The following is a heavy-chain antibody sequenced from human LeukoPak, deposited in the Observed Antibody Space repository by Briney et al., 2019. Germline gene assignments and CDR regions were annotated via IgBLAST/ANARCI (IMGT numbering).Heavy chain of an antibody. CDR1: GFTFSSYA. CDR2: ISSSSSYI. J-gene: IGHJ4*02. D-gene: IGHD6-6*01. CDR3: ARDSSFDFDY. V-gene: IGHV3-21*01. Sequence: GGSLRLSCAASGFTFSSYAMNWVRQAPGKGLEWVSSISSSSSYIYYADSVKGRFTISRDNAKNSLYLQMNSLRAEDTAVYYCARDSSFDFDYWGQGTLVTVSS.